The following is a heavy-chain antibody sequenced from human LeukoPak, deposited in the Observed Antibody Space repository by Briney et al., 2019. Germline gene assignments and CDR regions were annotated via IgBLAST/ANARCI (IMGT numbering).Heavy chain of an antibody. Sequence: GASVKVSCKASGGTFSSYAISWVRQAPGQGLEWMGGIIPIFGTANYAQKFQGRVTITADKSTSTAYMELRSLRSDDTAVYYCARVGPYYYDSSGYYHYYYYYYMDVWGKGTTVTVSS. D-gene: IGHD3-22*01. CDR3: ARVGPYYYDSSGYYHYYYYYYMDV. J-gene: IGHJ6*03. CDR1: GGTFSSYA. V-gene: IGHV1-69*06. CDR2: IIPIFGTA.